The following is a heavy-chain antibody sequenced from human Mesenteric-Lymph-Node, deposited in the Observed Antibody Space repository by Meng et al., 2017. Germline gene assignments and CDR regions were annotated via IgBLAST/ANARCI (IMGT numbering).Heavy chain of an antibody. CDR1: GDSISSSNW. J-gene: IGHJ4*02. Sequence: VQWQGAGPVLVKPSGTLLLTCDVSGDSISSSNWWSWVRQPPGKGLEWIGEIYHSGGTKYNPSLKSRVTISVDTSKNQVSLKLSSVTAADTAMYYCAGGIAVPGGYWDYWGQETLVTVSS. V-gene: IGHV4-4*02. CDR2: IYHSGGT. CDR3: AGGIAVPGGYWDY. D-gene: IGHD6-19*01.